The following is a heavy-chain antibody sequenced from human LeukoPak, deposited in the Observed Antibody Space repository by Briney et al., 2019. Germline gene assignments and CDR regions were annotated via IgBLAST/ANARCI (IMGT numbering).Heavy chain of an antibody. V-gene: IGHV1-46*01. CDR1: GYTFTTYY. Sequence: ASVKVSCKASGYTFTTYYVHWVRQAPGQGLEGMGIINPSGGSTTYAQKFRGRLTMTRDMSTSTAYMELRSLRSDDTAVYYCARVSVTLFGAVIILNAFDVWGQGTMVTVSS. CDR3: ARVSVTLFGAVIILNAFDV. D-gene: IGHD3-3*01. CDR2: INPSGGST. J-gene: IGHJ3*01.